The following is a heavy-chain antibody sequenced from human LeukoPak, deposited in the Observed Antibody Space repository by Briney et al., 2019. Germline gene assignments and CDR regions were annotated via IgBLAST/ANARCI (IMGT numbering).Heavy chain of an antibody. CDR2: INPSAGST. CDR3: ARPTRPRDNTAIFDY. CDR1: GYTFTSYY. V-gene: IGHV1-46*03. Sequence: ASVKVSCKASGYTFTSYYIHWVRQAPGQGLEWMGIINPSAGSTSYAQKFQGRVTMTRDTSTSTLYMELSSLRSADTAVYYCARPTRPRDNTAIFDYWGQGALVTVSS. J-gene: IGHJ4*02. D-gene: IGHD1-1*01.